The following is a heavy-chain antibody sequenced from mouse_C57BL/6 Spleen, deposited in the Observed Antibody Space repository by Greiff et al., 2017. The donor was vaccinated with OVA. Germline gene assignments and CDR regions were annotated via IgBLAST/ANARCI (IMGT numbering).Heavy chain of an antibody. Sequence: EVQLQESGPELVKPGASVKISCKASGYSFTGYYMNWVKQSPEKSLEWIGEINPSTGGTTYNQKFKAKATLTVDKSSSTSYMQLTSLTSEDSAVYYCARRGSSGYGFDYWGQGTTLTVSS. V-gene: IGHV1-42*01. CDR1: GYSFTGYY. D-gene: IGHD3-2*02. CDR3: ARRGSSGYGFDY. CDR2: INPSTGGT. J-gene: IGHJ2*01.